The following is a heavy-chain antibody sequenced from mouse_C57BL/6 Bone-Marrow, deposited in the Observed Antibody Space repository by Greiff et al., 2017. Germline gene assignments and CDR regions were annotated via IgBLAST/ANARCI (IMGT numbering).Heavy chain of an antibody. CDR1: GYTFTDYY. CDR2: IYPGSGNT. D-gene: IGHD1-2*01. Sequence: QVQLKQSGAELVRPGASVKLSCKASGYTFTDYYINWVKQRPGQGLEWIARIYPGSGNTYYNEKFKGKATLTAEKSSSTAYMQLSSLTSEDSAVYFCARDWGLRLRYFDVWGTGTTVTVSS. J-gene: IGHJ1*03. CDR3: ARDWGLRLRYFDV. V-gene: IGHV1-76*01.